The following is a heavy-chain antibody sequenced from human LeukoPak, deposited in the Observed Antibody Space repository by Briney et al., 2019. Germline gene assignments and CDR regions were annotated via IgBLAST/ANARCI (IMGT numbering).Heavy chain of an antibody. CDR2: INHSGST. Sequence: PSETLSLTCAVYGGSFSGYYWSWIRQPPGKGLEWIGEINHSGSTNYNPSLKSRVTISVDTSKNQFSPKLSSVTAADTAVYYCARGGRRITMIVVVSRFALDYWGQGTLVTVSS. J-gene: IGHJ4*02. V-gene: IGHV4-34*01. D-gene: IGHD3-22*01. CDR1: GGSFSGYY. CDR3: ARGGRRITMIVVVSRFALDY.